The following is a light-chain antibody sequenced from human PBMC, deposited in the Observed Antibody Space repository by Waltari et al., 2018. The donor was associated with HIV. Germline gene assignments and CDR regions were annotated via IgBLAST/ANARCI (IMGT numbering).Light chain of an antibody. CDR3: QQYNRYYT. V-gene: IGKV1-5*03. CDR2: KAS. Sequence: DIQMTPSPSILSASVGDRVTITCRASQTINNWLAWYQQKPGKAPKLLIYKASNLESGVPSRFSGSGSGTEFTLTINSLQPDDFATYYCQQYNRYYTFGQGTKLEIK. J-gene: IGKJ2*01. CDR1: QTINNW.